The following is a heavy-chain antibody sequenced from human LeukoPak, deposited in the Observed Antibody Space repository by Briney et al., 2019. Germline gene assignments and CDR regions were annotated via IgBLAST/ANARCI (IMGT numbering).Heavy chain of an antibody. Sequence: PGGSLRLSCAASGFTFSSYSMNWVRQAPGKGLEWVSSISSSSSYIYYADSVKGRFTISRDNAKNPLYLQMNSLRAEDTAVYYCARDLRTSRGYGMDVWGQGTTVTVSS. D-gene: IGHD3-10*01. CDR2: ISSSSSYI. CDR1: GFTFSSYS. CDR3: ARDLRTSRGYGMDV. V-gene: IGHV3-21*01. J-gene: IGHJ6*02.